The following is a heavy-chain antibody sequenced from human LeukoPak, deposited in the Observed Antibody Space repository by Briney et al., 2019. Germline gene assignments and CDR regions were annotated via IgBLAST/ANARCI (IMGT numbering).Heavy chain of an antibody. V-gene: IGHV4-38-2*02. J-gene: IGHJ6*03. CDR3: AGLKVDTAMVFYYYYYMDV. Sequence: SETLSLTCTVSGYSISSGYYWGWIRQPPGKGLEWIGSIYHSGSTYYNPSLKSRVTISVDTSKNQFSLKLSSVTAADTAVYYCAGLKVDTAMVFYYYYYMDVWGKGTTVTISS. CDR2: IYHSGST. D-gene: IGHD5-18*01. CDR1: GYSISSGYY.